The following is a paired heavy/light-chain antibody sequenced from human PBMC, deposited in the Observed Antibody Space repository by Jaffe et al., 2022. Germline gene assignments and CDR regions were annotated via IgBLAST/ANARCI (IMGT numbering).Light chain of an antibody. CDR1: QSVSSY. J-gene: IGKJ2*01. CDR2: DAS. Sequence: EIVLTQSPATLSLSPGERATLSCRASQSVSSYLAWYQQKPGQAPRLLIYDASNRATGIPARFSGSGSGTDFTLTISSLEPEDFAVYYCQQRSNWRYTFGQGTKLEIK. V-gene: IGKV3-11*01. CDR3: QQRSNWRYT.
Heavy chain of an antibody. Sequence: EVQLVESGGGLVKPGGSLRLSCAASGFTFSSYSMNWVRQAPGKGLEWVSSISSSSSYIYYADSVKGRFTISRDNAKNSLYLQMNSLRAEDTAVYYCAREGGEYQPPKRYYFDYWGQGTLVTVSS. CDR2: ISSSSSYI. V-gene: IGHV3-21*01. D-gene: IGHD2-2*01. CDR3: AREGGEYQPPKRYYFDY. CDR1: GFTFSSYS. J-gene: IGHJ4*02.